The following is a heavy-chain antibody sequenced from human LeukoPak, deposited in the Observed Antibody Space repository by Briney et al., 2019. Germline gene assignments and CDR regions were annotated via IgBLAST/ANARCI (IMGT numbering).Heavy chain of an antibody. J-gene: IGHJ6*03. CDR2: INYSGST. Sequence: PSETLSLTCTVSGVSISSSNSYWGWIRQPPGKGLEWIGSINYSGSTYYNPSLKSRVIISVDTSKNQFSLKVISVTAADTAVYYCARQGDYYGSGSYLAYYYYMDVWGKGTTVTISS. CDR1: GVSISSSNSY. CDR3: ARQGDYYGSGSYLAYYYYMDV. V-gene: IGHV4-39*01. D-gene: IGHD3-10*01.